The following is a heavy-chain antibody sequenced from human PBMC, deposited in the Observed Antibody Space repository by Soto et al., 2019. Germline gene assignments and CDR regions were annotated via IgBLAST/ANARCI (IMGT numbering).Heavy chain of an antibody. CDR2: IKQDGSEK. V-gene: IGHV3-7*01. CDR1: GFTFSSYW. Sequence: QTGGSLRLSCAASGFTFSSYWMSWVRQAPGKGLEWVANIKQDGSEKYYVDSVKGRFTISRDNAKNSLYLQMNSLRAEDTAVYYCARAPPMVYAIPHYFDYWGQGTLVTVSS. D-gene: IGHD2-8*01. CDR3: ARAPPMVYAIPHYFDY. J-gene: IGHJ4*02.